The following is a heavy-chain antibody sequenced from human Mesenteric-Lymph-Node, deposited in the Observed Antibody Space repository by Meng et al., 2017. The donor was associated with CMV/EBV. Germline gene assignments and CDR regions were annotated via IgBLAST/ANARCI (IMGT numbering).Heavy chain of an antibody. D-gene: IGHD2-2*01. Sequence: GESLKISCAASGFIFSSYDMNWVRQAPGKGLEWLSYILSGGSTMYYADSVKGRFTISRDNTKNSMYLQMNSLRAEDTAVYYCVRDRPGSTRYYYYGMDVRGQGTTVTVSS. CDR3: VRDRPGSTRYYYYGMDV. CDR1: GFIFSSYD. V-gene: IGHV3-48*03. J-gene: IGHJ6*02. CDR2: ILSGGSTM.